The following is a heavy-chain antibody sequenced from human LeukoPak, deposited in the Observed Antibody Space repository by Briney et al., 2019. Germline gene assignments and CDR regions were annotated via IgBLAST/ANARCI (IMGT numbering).Heavy chain of an antibody. J-gene: IGHJ3*02. CDR3: AMAEGYCSSTSCSTADSFDI. CDR2: IIPIFGTA. CDR1: GGTFSSYA. Sequence: SVKVSCKASGGTFSSYAISWVRQAPGQGLEWMGGIIPIFGTANYAQKFQGRVTITADESTSTAYMELSSLRSEDTAVYYCAMAEGYCSSTSCSTADSFDIWGQGTMVTVSS. D-gene: IGHD2-2*02. V-gene: IGHV1-69*13.